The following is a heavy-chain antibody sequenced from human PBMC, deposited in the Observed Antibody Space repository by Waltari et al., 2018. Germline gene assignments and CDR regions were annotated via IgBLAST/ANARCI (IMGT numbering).Heavy chain of an antibody. D-gene: IGHD1-20*01. CDR2: IIPIRGIA. CDR3: ARAGLTGTRQDY. V-gene: IGHV1-69*02. J-gene: IGHJ4*02. CDR1: GGTFSSYT. Sequence: QVQLVQSGAEVKKPGSSVKVSCKASGGTFSSYTISWVRQAPGQGLEWMGRIIPIRGIANYAQKFQGRVTITADKSTSTAYMELSSLRSEDTAVYYCARAGLTGTRQDYWGQGALVTVSS.